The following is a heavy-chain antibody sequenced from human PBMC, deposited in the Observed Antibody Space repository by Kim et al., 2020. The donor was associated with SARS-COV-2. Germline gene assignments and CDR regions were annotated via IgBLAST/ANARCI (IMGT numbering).Heavy chain of an antibody. D-gene: IGHD1-26*01. J-gene: IGHJ5*02. V-gene: IGHV3-20*01. CDR1: GFTFDDYG. CDR3: ARAIYVAGIVGARNWFDP. Sequence: GGSLRLSCAASGFTFDDYGMSWVRQAPGKGLEWVSGINWNGGSTGYADSVEGRFTISRDNAKNSLYLQMNSLRAEDTALYHCARAIYVAGIVGARNWFDPWGQGTLVTVSS. CDR2: INWNGGST.